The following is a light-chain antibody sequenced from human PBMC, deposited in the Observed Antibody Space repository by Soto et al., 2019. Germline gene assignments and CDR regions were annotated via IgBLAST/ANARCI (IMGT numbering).Light chain of an antibody. CDR2: VAS. CDR3: QQSERAPYT. V-gene: IGKV1-39*01. CDR1: QSISTF. J-gene: IGKJ2*01. Sequence: DIQVTQSPSSLSASIGDRVTITCRASQSISTFLNWYQQKPGKAPNLLIYVASNLQTGVPSRFSGSGSGTEFSLTISSLQHEDVATYYCQQSERAPYTFGQGTTLEIK.